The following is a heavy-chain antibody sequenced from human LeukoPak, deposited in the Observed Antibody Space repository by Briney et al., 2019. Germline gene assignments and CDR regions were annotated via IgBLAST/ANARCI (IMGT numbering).Heavy chain of an antibody. J-gene: IGHJ4*02. Sequence: GGSLRLSCAASGFTFSSFDMTWVRQAPGKGLDWVSTISVSATNTYYADSVEGRFTISRDNAKNTLYLQMNSLRAEDTAVYYCAPFSGDLVNLDYWGQGTLVTVSS. D-gene: IGHD3-10*01. CDR2: ISVSATNT. CDR1: GFTFSSFD. V-gene: IGHV3-23*01. CDR3: APFSGDLVNLDY.